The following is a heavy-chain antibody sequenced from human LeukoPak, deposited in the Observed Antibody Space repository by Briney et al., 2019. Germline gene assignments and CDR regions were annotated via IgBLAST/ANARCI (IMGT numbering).Heavy chain of an antibody. Sequence: PSETLSLTCTVSGGSISGSSYYWGWIRQPPGKGLEWIGSIYYSGSTYYNPSLKSRVTISVDTSKNQFSLKLNSVTATDTAVFYCARRRGDGYSYGVRDAFDMWGQGTMVTVSS. J-gene: IGHJ3*02. CDR2: IYYSGST. CDR3: ARRRGDGYSYGVRDAFDM. D-gene: IGHD5-18*01. V-gene: IGHV4-39*01. CDR1: GGSISGSSYY.